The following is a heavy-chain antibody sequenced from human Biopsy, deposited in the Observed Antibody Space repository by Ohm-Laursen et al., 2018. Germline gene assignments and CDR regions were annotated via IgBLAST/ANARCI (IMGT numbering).Heavy chain of an antibody. V-gene: IGHV4-59*01. CDR2: IYYSGST. CDR1: GGSISSDY. CDR3: ARATNSTGWPYYYFYGMDV. Sequence: GTLSLTWTVSGGSISSDYWSWIRQTPGKGLEWIGYIYYSGSTNYNPSLKSRVTISVDTSKNQFSLRLNSVTAADTAVYYCARATNSTGWPYYYFYGMDVWGQGTTVAVSS. J-gene: IGHJ6*02. D-gene: IGHD2/OR15-2a*01.